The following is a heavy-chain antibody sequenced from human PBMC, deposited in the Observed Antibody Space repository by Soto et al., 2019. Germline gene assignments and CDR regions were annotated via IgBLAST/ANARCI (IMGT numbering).Heavy chain of an antibody. CDR3: SIEDSIIIPAVSDF. D-gene: IGHD2-2*01. J-gene: IGHJ4*02. CDR2: ISKSDYT. CDR1: GFAFNNYG. V-gene: IGHV3-21*01. Sequence: PGGSLRLSCTVSGFAFNNYGINWVRQAPGKGMEWDSSISKSDYTYYSDSVTDRFTISRDNAKNSVSLKMNTLKDEDTAVSYCSIEDSIIIPAVSDFWGRGXLVTVAS.